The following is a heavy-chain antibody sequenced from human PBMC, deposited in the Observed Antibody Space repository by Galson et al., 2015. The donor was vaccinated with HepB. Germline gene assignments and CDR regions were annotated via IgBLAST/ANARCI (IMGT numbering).Heavy chain of an antibody. V-gene: IGHV3-30*18. J-gene: IGHJ6*02. Sequence: SLRLSCAASGFTFSSYGMHWVRQAPGKGLEWVAVISYDGSNKYYADSVKGRFTISRDNSKNTLYLQMNSLRAEDTAVYYCAKVEVMYYYYGMDVWGQGTTVTVSS. CDR3: AKVEVMYYYYGMDV. CDR2: ISYDGSNK. CDR1: GFTFSSYG.